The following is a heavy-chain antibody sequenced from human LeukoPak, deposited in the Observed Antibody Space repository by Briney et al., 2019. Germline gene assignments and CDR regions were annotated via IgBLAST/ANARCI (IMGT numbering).Heavy chain of an antibody. D-gene: IGHD3-10*01. CDR1: GGSISSSNW. CDR2: IYHSGST. V-gene: IGHV4-4*02. CDR3: ARSFTMVRGVPHAGDAFDI. J-gene: IGHJ3*02. Sequence: PSETLSLTCAVSGGSISSSNWWSWVRQPPGKGLEWIGEIYHSGSTNYNPSLKSRVTISVDKSKNQFSLKLSSVTAADTAVYYCARSFTMVRGVPHAGDAFDIWGQGTMVTVSS.